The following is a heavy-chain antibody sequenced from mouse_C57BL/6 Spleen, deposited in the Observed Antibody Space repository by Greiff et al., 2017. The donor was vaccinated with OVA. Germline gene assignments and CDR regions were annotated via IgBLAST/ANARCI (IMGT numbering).Heavy chain of an antibody. Sequence: VQLQQPGAELVMPGASVKLSCKASGYTFTSYWMHWVKQRPGQGLEWIGEIDPSDSSTNYNQKFKGKSPLTVDKSSSTAYMQLSSLTSEESAVYYCARRGGNYVRNAMDYWGQGTSVTVSS. D-gene: IGHD2-1*01. J-gene: IGHJ4*01. CDR2: IDPSDSST. CDR3: ARRGGNYVRNAMDY. CDR1: GYTFTSYW. V-gene: IGHV1-69*01.